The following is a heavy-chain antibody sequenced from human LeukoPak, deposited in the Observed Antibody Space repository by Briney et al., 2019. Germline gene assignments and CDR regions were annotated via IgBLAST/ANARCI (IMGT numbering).Heavy chain of an antibody. V-gene: IGHV4-59*01. CDR2: IYYSGST. Sequence: SETLSLTCTVSGGSTSGYYWSWIRQPPGKGLEWIGYIYYSGSTNYNPSLKSRVTISVDTSKNQFSPNLSSVTAADTAVYYCARGNTGEYSSSSWGSYYYYYYYMDVWGKGTTVTVSS. J-gene: IGHJ6*03. D-gene: IGHD6-6*01. CDR3: ARGNTGEYSSSSWGSYYYYYYYMDV. CDR1: GGSTSGYY.